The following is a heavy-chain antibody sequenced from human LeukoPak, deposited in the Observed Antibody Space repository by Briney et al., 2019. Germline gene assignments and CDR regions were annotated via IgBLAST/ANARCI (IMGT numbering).Heavy chain of an antibody. CDR2: INTGNGKT. CDR1: GYTFTGYY. J-gene: IGHJ4*02. D-gene: IGHD6-19*01. CDR3: AKDSGNGRYKFH. Sequence: ASVKVSCKASGYTFTGYYMRWVRQAPGQTLEWMGWINTGNGKTEYSQEFQGRVTITKDTSASTAYMELSSLRSEDMAVYYCAKDSGNGRYKFHWGQGTPVTVSS. V-gene: IGHV1-3*03.